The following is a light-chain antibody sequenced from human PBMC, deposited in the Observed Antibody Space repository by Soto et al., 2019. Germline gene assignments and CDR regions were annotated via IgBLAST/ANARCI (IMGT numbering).Light chain of an antibody. Sequence: QSALTQPASVSGSPGQSITISCTGTSSDVGGYNYVSWYQQHPGKGPKLMIYEVTNRPSGVSFRFSGSKSGNTASLTISGLQAGDEADYYCSSYTAINTVTFGGGTQLTVL. CDR3: SSYTAINTVT. CDR1: SSDVGGYNY. J-gene: IGLJ2*01. CDR2: EVT. V-gene: IGLV2-14*01.